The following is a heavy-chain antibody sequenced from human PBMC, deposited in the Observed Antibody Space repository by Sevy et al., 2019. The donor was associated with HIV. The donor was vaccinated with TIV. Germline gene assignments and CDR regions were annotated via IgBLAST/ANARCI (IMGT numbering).Heavy chain of an antibody. CDR1: GYTLIELS. CDR2: FDPEDGET. V-gene: IGHV1-24*01. J-gene: IGHJ6*03. CDR3: ATTHPIKIVGATRGYYYFMDV. D-gene: IGHD1-26*01. Sequence: ASVKVSCKVSGYTLIELSMHWVRQAPGEGLEWMGCFDPEDGETIYAQKFQGRVTMTEDTSTDTAYMELSSLGSDDTAVYYCATTHPIKIVGATRGYYYFMDVWGKGSTVTVSS.